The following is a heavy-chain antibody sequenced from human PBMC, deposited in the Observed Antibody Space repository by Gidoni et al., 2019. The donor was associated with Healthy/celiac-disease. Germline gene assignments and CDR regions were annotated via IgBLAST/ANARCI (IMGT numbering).Heavy chain of an antibody. V-gene: IGHV3-72*01. J-gene: IGHJ6*02. CDR2: TRNKANSYTT. CDR1: GFTFSDHY. Sequence: EVQLVESGGGLVQPGGSLRLSCAASGFTFSDHYMDWVRQAPGKGLEWVGRTRNKANSYTTEYAASVKGRFTISRDDSKNSLYLQMNSLKTEDTAVYYCARGLSSSGWYGYYYYYGMDVWGQGTTVTVSS. D-gene: IGHD6-19*01. CDR3: ARGLSSSGWYGYYYYYGMDV.